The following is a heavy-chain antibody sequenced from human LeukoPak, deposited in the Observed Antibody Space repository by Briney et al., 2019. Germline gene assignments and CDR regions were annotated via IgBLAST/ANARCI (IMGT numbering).Heavy chain of an antibody. J-gene: IGHJ5*02. Sequence: GGSLRLSCAASGFTFSDYGMHWVRQAPGKGLEWVSVIWFDGSTQYYTDSVKGRFTISRDNSKNTLFLQMNSLRAEDTAIYYCVRDPQINWNRPSPLSWGQGTLVTVSS. CDR3: VRDPQINWNRPSPLS. D-gene: IGHD1-20*01. CDR2: IWFDGSTQ. V-gene: IGHV3-33*08. CDR1: GFTFSDYG.